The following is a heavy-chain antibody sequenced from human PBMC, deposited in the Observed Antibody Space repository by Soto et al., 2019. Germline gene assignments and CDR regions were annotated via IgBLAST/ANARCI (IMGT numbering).Heavy chain of an antibody. D-gene: IGHD4-17*01. CDR1: GYTFTGYY. CDR2: INPNSGGT. V-gene: IGHV1-2*02. CDR3: AVLPRGPQTTVVTPYFDL. Sequence: QVQLVQSGAEVKKPGASVKVSCKASGYTFTGYYMHWVRQAPGQGLELMGWINPNSGGTNYAQKLQGRVTMTRDTSISTAYMELSRLRSDDTAVYYCAVLPRGPQTTVVTPYFDLWGRGTLVTVSS. J-gene: IGHJ2*01.